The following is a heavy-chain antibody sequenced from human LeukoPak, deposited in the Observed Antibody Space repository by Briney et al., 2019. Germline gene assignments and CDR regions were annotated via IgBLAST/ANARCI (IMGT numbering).Heavy chain of an antibody. D-gene: IGHD2-8*01. CDR1: GGSFSGYY. V-gene: IGHV4-34*01. J-gene: IGHJ5*02. CDR2: INHSGST. CDR3: ARGTNGVGYSWFDP. Sequence: SETLSLTCAVYGGSFSGYYWSWIRQPPGKGLEWIGEINHSGSTNYNTSLKSRVTISVDTSKNQFSLKLSSVTAADTAVYYCARGTNGVGYSWFDPWGQGTLVTVSS.